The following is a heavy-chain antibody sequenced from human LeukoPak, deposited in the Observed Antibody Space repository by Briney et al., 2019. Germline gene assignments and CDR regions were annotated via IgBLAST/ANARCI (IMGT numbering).Heavy chain of an antibody. Sequence: PSETLSLTCNVSGYSISSGYYWGWIRQPPGKGLEWIGSIYHSGSTYYNPSLKSRVTISVDTSKNQFSLKLSSVTAADTAVYYCARQRVIVPALYRYFDYWGQGTLVTVSS. CDR3: ARQRVIVPALYRYFDY. J-gene: IGHJ4*02. CDR1: GYSISSGYY. CDR2: IYHSGST. D-gene: IGHD2-2*01. V-gene: IGHV4-38-2*02.